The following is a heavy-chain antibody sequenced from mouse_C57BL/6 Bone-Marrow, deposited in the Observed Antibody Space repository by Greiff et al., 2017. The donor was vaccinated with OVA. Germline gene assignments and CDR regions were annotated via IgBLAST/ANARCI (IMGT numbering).Heavy chain of an antibody. Sequence: QVQLQQPGAELVKPGASVKMSCKASGYTFTSYWITWVKQRPGQGLEWIGDIYPGSGSTNYNEKFKSKATLTVDTSSSTAYMQLSSLTSEDSAVYYCAMPHYYGSSYGWYFDVWGTGTTVTVSS. D-gene: IGHD1-1*01. CDR2: IYPGSGST. CDR3: AMPHYYGSSYGWYFDV. J-gene: IGHJ1*03. CDR1: GYTFTSYW. V-gene: IGHV1-55*01.